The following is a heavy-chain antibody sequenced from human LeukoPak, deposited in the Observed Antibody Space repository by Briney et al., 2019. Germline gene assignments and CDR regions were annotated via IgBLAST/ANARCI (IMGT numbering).Heavy chain of an antibody. V-gene: IGHV3-21*01. Sequence: GGSLRLSCAASGFSFRTYSMNWVRQAPGKGLEGVSSINSDSIWIYYADSVRGRFTISRDNTRNSLYLQMNSLRADDTAVYYCARDAGGRTPREGWFDPWGPGTLVTVSS. CDR2: INSDSIWI. J-gene: IGHJ5*02. CDR3: ARDAGGRTPREGWFDP. CDR1: GFSFRTYS. D-gene: IGHD1-26*01.